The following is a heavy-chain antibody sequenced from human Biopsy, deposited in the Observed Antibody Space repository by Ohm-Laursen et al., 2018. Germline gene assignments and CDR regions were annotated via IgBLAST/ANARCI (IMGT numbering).Heavy chain of an antibody. CDR1: GKAFSDYQ. Sequence: SETLSLTCAVFGKAFSDYQWSWIRQPPGKGLEWIGQINQAGTTNYNPSLKSRVSTSADASKYEFSLRLTSVTAAGTAVYLCGNEVHGRDYWGLGAQVTVSS. D-gene: IGHD2-15*01. CDR3: GNEVHGRDY. J-gene: IGHJ4*02. V-gene: IGHV4-34*01. CDR2: INQAGTT.